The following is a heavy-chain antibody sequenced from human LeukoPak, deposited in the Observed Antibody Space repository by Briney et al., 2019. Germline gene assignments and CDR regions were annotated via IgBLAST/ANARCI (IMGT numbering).Heavy chain of an antibody. V-gene: IGHV4-59*01. D-gene: IGHD4-23*01. CDR2: IYYSGST. CDR1: GGSISSYY. J-gene: IGHJ4*02. Sequence: PSETLSLTCTVSGGSISSYYWSWLRQPPGKGLEWIGYIYYSGSTNYNPSLKSRVTISVDTSKNQFSLKLSSVTAADAAVYYCARNSQAKGVYFDYWGQGTLVTVSS. CDR3: ARNSQAKGVYFDY.